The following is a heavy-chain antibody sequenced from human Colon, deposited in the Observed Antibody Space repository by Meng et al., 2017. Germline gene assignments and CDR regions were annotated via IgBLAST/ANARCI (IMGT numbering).Heavy chain of an antibody. D-gene: IGHD6-19*01. CDR2: INPNTGAT. CDR1: GYTFTGYF. Sequence: QVQAVQSGAEVTKPGASVKVSCKASGYTFTGYFMHWVRQAPGQGLEWVGRINPNTGATDFAQNFQGRVIMTRDTSITTAYMELSSLRSDDTAIYYCARGSLASVAGTSVFDYWGQGTLVTVSS. V-gene: IGHV1-2*06. J-gene: IGHJ4*02. CDR3: ARGSLASVAGTSVFDY.